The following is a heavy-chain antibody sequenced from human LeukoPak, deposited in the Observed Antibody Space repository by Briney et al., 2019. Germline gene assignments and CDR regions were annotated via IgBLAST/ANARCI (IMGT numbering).Heavy chain of an antibody. J-gene: IGHJ4*02. V-gene: IGHV3-21*01. CDR3: ARGGEEYTSSWYDY. D-gene: IGHD6-13*01. Sequence: GGSLRLSCAASGFTFSSYSMNWVRQAPGKGLQWVSSISSSSSYIYYADSVKGRFTISRDNAKNSLYLQMNSLRAEDTAMYYCARGGEEYTSSWYDYWGQGTLVTVSS. CDR2: ISSSSSYI. CDR1: GFTFSSYS.